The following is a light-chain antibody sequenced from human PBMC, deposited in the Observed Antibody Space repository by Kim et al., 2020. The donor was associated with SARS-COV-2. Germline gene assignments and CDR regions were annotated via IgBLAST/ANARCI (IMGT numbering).Light chain of an antibody. CDR2: QDF. Sequence: SYELTQPPSVSVSPGQTVTLTCSGYKLGEKYSCWYQQRSGQSPILLIYQDFKRPSGIPERFSGSNFGNTATLTISGTQTVDEADYYCQAWDSGTVVFGGGTQLTVI. CDR3: QAWDSGTVV. CDR1: KLGEKY. J-gene: IGLJ2*01. V-gene: IGLV3-1*01.